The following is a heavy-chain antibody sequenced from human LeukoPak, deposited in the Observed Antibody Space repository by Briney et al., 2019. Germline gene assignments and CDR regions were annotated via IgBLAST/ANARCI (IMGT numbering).Heavy chain of an antibody. V-gene: IGHV4-59*01. D-gene: IGHD6-19*01. J-gene: IGHJ6*02. CDR2: IYYSGST. Sequence: SETLSLTCTVSGGSISSYYWSWIRQPPGKGLEWIGYIYYSGSTNYNPSLKSRVTISVDTSENQFSLKLSSVTAADTAVYYCASIAVAGTIDYYYGMDVWGQGTTVTVSS. CDR3: ASIAVAGTIDYYYGMDV. CDR1: GGSISSYY.